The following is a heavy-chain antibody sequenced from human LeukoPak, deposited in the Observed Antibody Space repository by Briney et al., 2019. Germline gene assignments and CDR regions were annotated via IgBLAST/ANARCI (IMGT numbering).Heavy chain of an antibody. Sequence: SETLSLTCTVSGSSISSYYWSWIRQPPGKGLEWIGYIYYSGSTNYNPSLKSRVTISVDTSKNQFSLKLSSVTAADTAVYYCARERPGLGMDVWGQGTTVTVSS. CDR3: ARERPGLGMDV. D-gene: IGHD2-2*01. J-gene: IGHJ6*02. CDR2: IYYSGST. CDR1: GSSISSYY. V-gene: IGHV4-59*01.